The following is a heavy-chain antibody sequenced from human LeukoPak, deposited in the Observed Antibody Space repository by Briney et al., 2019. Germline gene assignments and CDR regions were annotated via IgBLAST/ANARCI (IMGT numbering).Heavy chain of an antibody. CDR2: ISGSGDKT. J-gene: IGHJ6*02. V-gene: IGHV3-23*01. Sequence: GGSLRLSCAASGFTDGMSWVRQAPGKGLEWVSAISGSGDKTFYANFVKGRFTVSSDSSKNTVFLQLNSLSVDDTAVYFCSRSEWFGDVLDVWGLGTTVTVSS. D-gene: IGHD3-10*01. CDR3: SRSEWFGDVLDV. CDR1: GFTDG.